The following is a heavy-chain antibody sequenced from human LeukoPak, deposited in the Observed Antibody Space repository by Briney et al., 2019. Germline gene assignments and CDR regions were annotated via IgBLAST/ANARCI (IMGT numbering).Heavy chain of an antibody. Sequence: GGSLRLSCAASRFTFSSYAMNWVRQAPGQGLEWVSAIRGSGGGIYYADSVRGRFTISRDNSKNTLYLQMNSLRADDTAVYYCAKGDQAAVAGTLGYWGQGTLVTVSS. V-gene: IGHV3-23*01. CDR3: AKGDQAAVAGTLGY. D-gene: IGHD6-19*01. CDR2: IRGSGGGI. CDR1: RFTFSSYA. J-gene: IGHJ4*02.